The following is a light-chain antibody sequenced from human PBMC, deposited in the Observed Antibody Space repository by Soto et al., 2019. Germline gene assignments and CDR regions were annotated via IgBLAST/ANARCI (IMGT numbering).Light chain of an antibody. J-gene: IGLJ1*01. V-gene: IGLV1-47*01. CDR3: AAWDDSLSVL. Sequence: QSALTQPPSAAGTPGQRVTISCSGSSSNIGSNYVYWYQQLPGTAPKLLIYRNNQRPSGVPDRLSGSKSGTSASLAISGLRSEDEAAYYCAAWDDSLSVLFGTGTKVTVL. CDR2: RNN. CDR1: SSNIGSNY.